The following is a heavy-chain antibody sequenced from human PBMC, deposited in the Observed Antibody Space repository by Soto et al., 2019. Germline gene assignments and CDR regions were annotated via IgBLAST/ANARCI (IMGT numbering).Heavy chain of an antibody. CDR1: GFTFSSYA. V-gene: IGHV3-23*01. J-gene: IGHJ5*02. Sequence: GGSLRLSCAASGFTFSSYAMSWDRQAPGKGLEWVSAISGSGGSTYYADSVKGRFTISRDNSKNTLYLQMNSLRAEDTAVYYCAKGSYYTNWFDPWGQGTLVTVSS. CDR2: ISGSGGST. D-gene: IGHD1-26*01. CDR3: AKGSYYTNWFDP.